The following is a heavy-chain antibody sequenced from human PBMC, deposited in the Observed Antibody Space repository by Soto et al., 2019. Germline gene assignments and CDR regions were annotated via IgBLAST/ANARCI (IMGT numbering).Heavy chain of an antibody. CDR3: ARAKDYYDSSGYLYYFDY. J-gene: IGHJ4*02. V-gene: IGHV3-53*02. CDR2: IYSGGST. D-gene: IGHD3-22*01. CDR1: GFTVSSNY. Sequence: EVQLVETGGGLIQPGGSLRLSCAASGFTVSSNYMSWVRQAPGKGLEWVSVIYSGGSTYYADSVKGRFTISRDNSKNTLYLQMNSLRAEDTAVYHCARAKDYYDSSGYLYYFDYWGQGTLVTVSS.